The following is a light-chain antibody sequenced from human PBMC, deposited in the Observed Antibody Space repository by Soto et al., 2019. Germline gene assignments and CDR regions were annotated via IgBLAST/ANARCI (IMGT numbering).Light chain of an antibody. CDR2: AAS. CDR1: QGISSY. CDR3: QQLNSYLT. Sequence: DIQLTQSPSFLSASVGDRVTITCRASQGISSYLAWHQQKPGKAPKLLIYAASTLQSGVPSRFSGSGSGTEFTLTISSLQPEDFATYYCQQLNSYLTFGGGTKVEIK. J-gene: IGKJ4*01. V-gene: IGKV1-9*01.